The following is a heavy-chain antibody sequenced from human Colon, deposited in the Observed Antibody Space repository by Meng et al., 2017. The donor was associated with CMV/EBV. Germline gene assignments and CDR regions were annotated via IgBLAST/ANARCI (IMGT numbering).Heavy chain of an antibody. Sequence: ASVKVSCKASGYTFTGYYMHWVRQAPGQGLEWMGWINPNSGGTNYVQKFQGRVTMTRDTSISTAYMELSRLRSDDTAVYYCAATMVVMDYYYGMDVWGQGTTVTVSS. CDR3: AATMVVMDYYYGMDV. V-gene: IGHV1-2*02. CDR1: GYTFTGYY. CDR2: INPNSGGT. J-gene: IGHJ6*02. D-gene: IGHD4-23*01.